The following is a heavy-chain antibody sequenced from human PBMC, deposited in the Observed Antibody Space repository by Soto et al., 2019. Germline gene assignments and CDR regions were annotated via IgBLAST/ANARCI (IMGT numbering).Heavy chain of an antibody. J-gene: IGHJ6*02. CDR2: IYPGDSDT. V-gene: IGHV5-51*01. CDR3: ARQEGYCSSTSCSPYYYYVMDV. Sequence: GESLKISCKGSGYSFTSYWIGWVRQMPRKGLEWMGIIYPGDSDTRYSPSFQGQVTISADKSISTAYLQWSSLKASDTAMYYCARQEGYCSSTSCSPYYYYVMDVCGQGTTVTVSS. CDR1: GYSFTSYW. D-gene: IGHD2-2*01.